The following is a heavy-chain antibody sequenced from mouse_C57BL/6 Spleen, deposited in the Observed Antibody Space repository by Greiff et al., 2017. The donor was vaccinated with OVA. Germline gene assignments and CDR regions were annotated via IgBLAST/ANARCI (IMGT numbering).Heavy chain of an antibody. V-gene: IGHV3-6*01. D-gene: IGHD2-1*01. CDR1: GYSITSGYY. J-gene: IGHJ1*03. Sequence: EVQLQESGPGLVKPSQSLSLTCSVTGYSITSGYYWNWIRQFPGNKLEWMGYISYDGSNNYNPSLKNRISITRDTSKNQFFLKLNYVTTEDTATYYCAREVYYGNYDDWYFDVWGTGTTVTVSS. CDR3: AREVYYGNYDDWYFDV. CDR2: ISYDGSN.